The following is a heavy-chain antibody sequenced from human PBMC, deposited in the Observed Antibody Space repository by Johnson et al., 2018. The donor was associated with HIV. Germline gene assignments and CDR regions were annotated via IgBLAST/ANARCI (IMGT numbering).Heavy chain of an antibody. Sequence: AQLVESGGGLVQPGGSLRLSCVGSSNYKSWVRQAPGKGLGWVSVIYSGGSTYYADYVKGRFTISRDTSKNMLYLQMNSLRPEDTAVYYCTRGSFTDDAFDVWGLGTMVTVSS. J-gene: IGHJ3*01. V-gene: IGHV3-66*02. CDR2: IYSGGST. CDR3: TRGSFTDDAFDV. D-gene: IGHD1-26*01. CDR1: SSNY.